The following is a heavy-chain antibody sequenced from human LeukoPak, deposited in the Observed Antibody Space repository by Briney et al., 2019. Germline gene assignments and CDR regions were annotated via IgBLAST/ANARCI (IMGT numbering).Heavy chain of an antibody. CDR3: ARNSRFLEWLLSRDNWFDP. D-gene: IGHD3-3*01. CDR2: IYHSGST. CDR1: GYSISSGYY. J-gene: IGHJ5*02. V-gene: IGHV4-38-2*02. Sequence: PSETLSLTCTVSGYSISSGYYWGWIRQPPGKGLEWIGSIYHSGSTYYSPSLKSRVTISVDTSKNQFSLKLSSVTAADTAVYYCARNSRFLEWLLSRDNWFDPWGQGTLVTVSS.